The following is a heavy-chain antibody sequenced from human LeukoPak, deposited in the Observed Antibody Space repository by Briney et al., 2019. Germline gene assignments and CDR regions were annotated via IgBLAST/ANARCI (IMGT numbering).Heavy chain of an antibody. CDR3: ARAENYYDSSGYHAWFDS. CDR1: GGSITISAYS. D-gene: IGHD3-22*01. V-gene: IGHV4-30-2*01. J-gene: IGHJ5*01. CDR2: IYHSGNT. Sequence: PSQTLSLTFTVSGGSITISAYSWSWIRQPPGKGLEWIGHIYHSGNTNYNPSLKSLVTISIDRSKNQFSLKLNSVTAADTAVYHCARAENYYDSSGYHAWFDSWGQGTLVIVSS.